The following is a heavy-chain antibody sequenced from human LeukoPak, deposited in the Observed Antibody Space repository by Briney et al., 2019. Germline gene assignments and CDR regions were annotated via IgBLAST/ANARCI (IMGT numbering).Heavy chain of an antibody. CDR1: GGSISSGGYY. V-gene: IGHV4-30-2*01. Sequence: SQTLSLTCTVSGGSISSGGYYWSWIRQPPGKGLEWIGYIYHSGSTYYNPSLKSRVTISVDRSKNQFSLKLSSVTAADTAVYYCARDGGYCSSTSYPFDYWGQGTLVTVSS. J-gene: IGHJ4*02. D-gene: IGHD2-2*01. CDR2: IYHSGST. CDR3: ARDGGYCSSTSYPFDY.